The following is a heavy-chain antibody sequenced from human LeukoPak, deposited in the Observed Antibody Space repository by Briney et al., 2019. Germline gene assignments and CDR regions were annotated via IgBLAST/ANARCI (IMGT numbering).Heavy chain of an antibody. Sequence: GGSLRLSCAASGFTFSSYAMSWVRPAPGKGLEWVSAISGSGGSTYYADSVKGRFTISRDNSKNTLYLQMNSLRAEDTAVYYCAKDHGYSGYVVSDYWGQGTLVTVSS. D-gene: IGHD5-12*01. CDR1: GFTFSSYA. J-gene: IGHJ4*02. CDR3: AKDHGYSGYVVSDY. V-gene: IGHV3-23*01. CDR2: ISGSGGST.